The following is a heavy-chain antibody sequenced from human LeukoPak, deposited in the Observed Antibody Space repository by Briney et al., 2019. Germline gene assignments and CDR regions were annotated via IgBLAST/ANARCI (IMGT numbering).Heavy chain of an antibody. D-gene: IGHD3-16*01. Sequence: SETLSLTCTVSSGFSTHYYWNWIPQPPGEGLEWIGCVSDTGRTTYNPSLKSRLTISVDTSQSQFSLTLTSLTAADTAVYYCTKGYYEPFDVWGQGILVTVSS. J-gene: IGHJ4*02. CDR1: SGFSTHYY. CDR3: TKGYYEPFDV. V-gene: IGHV4-59*01. CDR2: VSDTGRT.